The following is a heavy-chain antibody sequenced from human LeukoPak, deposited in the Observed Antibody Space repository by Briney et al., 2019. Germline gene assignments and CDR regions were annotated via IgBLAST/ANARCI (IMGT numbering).Heavy chain of an antibody. V-gene: IGHV3-74*01. D-gene: IGHD6-13*01. Sequence: PWGSLRLSSVDSGFSSSSEWKHWVRQAPGKGLVWVSRINSDGSSTSYADSVKGRFTISRDNAKNTLYLQMNSLRAEDTAVYYCARTLYSSSWFDPWGQGTLVTVSS. CDR3: ARTLYSSSWFDP. CDR1: GFSSSSEW. J-gene: IGHJ5*02. CDR2: INSDGSST.